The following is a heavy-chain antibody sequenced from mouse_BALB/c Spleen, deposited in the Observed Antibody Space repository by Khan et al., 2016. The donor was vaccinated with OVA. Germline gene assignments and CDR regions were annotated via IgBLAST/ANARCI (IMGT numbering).Heavy chain of an antibody. CDR1: GFSLTTYG. J-gene: IGHJ4*01. V-gene: IGHV2-9*02. CDR2: IWAGGDT. D-gene: IGHD2-2*01. CDR3: SRFYYGYYYTVDY. Sequence: QVQLKESGPGLVAPSQSLSITCTVSGFSLTTYGVHWVRQPPGKGLEWLGVIWAGGDTNYNSALMSRLSISKDNSKSQVFLKMNSLQTDDTAMYYCSRFYYGYYYTVDYWGQGTSVTVSS.